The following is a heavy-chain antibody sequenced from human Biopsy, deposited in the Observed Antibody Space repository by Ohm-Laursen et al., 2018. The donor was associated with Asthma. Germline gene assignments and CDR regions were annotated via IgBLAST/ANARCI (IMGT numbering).Heavy chain of an antibody. CDR3: ARTYYDFLTGQVNDAFAM. D-gene: IGHD3-9*01. J-gene: IGHJ3*02. V-gene: IGHV1-69*01. CDR1: GYTFSNYA. Sequence: SSVKVSCKASGYTFSNYAINWVRQAPGQGLEWMGGISPIFGAIKYGQKFQGRLTLTADVFTNTVHMDLSSLRSEDTAVYYCARTYYDFLTGQVNDAFAMWGQGTMVTVSS. CDR2: ISPIFGAI.